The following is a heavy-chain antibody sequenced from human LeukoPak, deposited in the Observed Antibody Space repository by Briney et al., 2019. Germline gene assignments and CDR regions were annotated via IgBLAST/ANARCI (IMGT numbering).Heavy chain of an antibody. J-gene: IGHJ3*02. CDR3: ARDRDYYDSHAFDI. CDR1: GGSISSYY. D-gene: IGHD3-22*01. V-gene: IGHV4-4*07. CDR2: IYTSGST. Sequence: SETLSLTCTVSGGSISSYYWSWIRQPAGKGLEWIGRIYTSGSTNYNPSLKSRVTMSVDTPKNQFSLKLSSVTAADTAVYYCARDRDYYDSHAFDIWGQGTMVTVSS.